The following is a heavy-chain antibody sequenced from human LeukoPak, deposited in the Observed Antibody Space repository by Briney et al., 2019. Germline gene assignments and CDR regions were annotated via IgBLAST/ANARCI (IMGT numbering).Heavy chain of an antibody. V-gene: IGHV3-23*01. CDR2: ISGRGDST. CDR1: GFIFSSYA. D-gene: IGHD3-22*01. CDR3: AKPLFSHYYDSSGYWGY. Sequence: GGSLRLSCACTGFIFSSYALSWIRQAPGLAPCWFSAISGRGDSTYNSEAGRGGFAICRGSSTNTLYEQMNSLRADDTAVNYCAKPLFSHYYDSSGYWGYWAQGTLFTVSP. J-gene: IGHJ4*02.